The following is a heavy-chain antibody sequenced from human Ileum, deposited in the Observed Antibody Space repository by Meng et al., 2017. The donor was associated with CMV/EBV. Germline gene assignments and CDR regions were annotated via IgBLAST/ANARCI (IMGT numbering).Heavy chain of an antibody. CDR1: GYTFINYG. D-gene: IGHD3-22*01. Sequence: ASVKVSCKASGYTFINYGINWVRQAPGHGLEWMGWISPYNTSANYSQNLQGRVSLTTETFTTTSYMELRSLRSDDTAVHYCVRGGFYGSSAFPDYWGQGTLVTVSS. J-gene: IGHJ4*02. CDR3: VRGGFYGSSAFPDY. V-gene: IGHV1-18*01. CDR2: ISPYNTSA.